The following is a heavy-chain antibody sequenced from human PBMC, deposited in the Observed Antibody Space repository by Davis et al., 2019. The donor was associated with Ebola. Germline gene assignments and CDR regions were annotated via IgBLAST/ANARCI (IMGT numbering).Heavy chain of an antibody. D-gene: IGHD4-17*01. Sequence: SETLSLTCTVSGGSISSYYWSWIRQPLGKGLEWIGYIYYSGSTNYNPSLMSRVTMSQDTSKNQFSLKLSSVTAADTAIYYCARMPTVTADHWYFDLWGRGTLVTVSS. CDR1: GGSISSYY. V-gene: IGHV4-59*01. CDR2: IYYSGST. J-gene: IGHJ2*01. CDR3: ARMPTVTADHWYFDL.